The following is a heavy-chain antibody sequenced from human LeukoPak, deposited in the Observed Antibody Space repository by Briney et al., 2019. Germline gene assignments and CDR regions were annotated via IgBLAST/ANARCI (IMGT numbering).Heavy chain of an antibody. D-gene: IGHD3-3*01. CDR2: MNPNSGNT. Sequence: ASVKVSCKASGYTFTSYDINWVRQATGQGLEWMGWMNPNSGNTGYAQKFQGRVTITRNTSISTAYMELSSLRSEDTAVYYCARGVGITILGVVADYYMDVWGKGTTVTVSS. CDR3: ARGVGITILGVVADYYMDV. CDR1: GYTFTSYD. J-gene: IGHJ6*03. V-gene: IGHV1-8*03.